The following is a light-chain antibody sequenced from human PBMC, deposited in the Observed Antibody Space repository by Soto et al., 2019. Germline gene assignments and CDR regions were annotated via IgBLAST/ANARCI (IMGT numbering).Light chain of an antibody. CDR2: GNS. Sequence: QSVLTQPPSVSGAPGQRVTISCTGSSSNIGAGYDVNWYQQLPGTAPKLLIYGNSNRPSGVPDRFSGSKSGTSASLAITGLQAEDDADYYCQSYASSLSGSVFGGGTQLTVL. CDR3: QSYASSLSGSV. J-gene: IGLJ2*01. CDR1: SSNIGAGYD. V-gene: IGLV1-40*01.